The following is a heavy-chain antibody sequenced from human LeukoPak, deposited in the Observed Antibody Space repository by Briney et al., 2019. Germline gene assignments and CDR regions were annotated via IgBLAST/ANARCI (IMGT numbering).Heavy chain of an antibody. D-gene: IGHD6-19*01. J-gene: IGHJ4*02. CDR2: FYYSGST. V-gene: IGHV4-59*08. Sequence: SETLSLTCTVSGGSISSYYWSWIRQPPGKGLEWIGYFYYSGSTNYNPSLKSRVTISVDTSNNRFSLNLTSVTAPDTAVYYCARRRAVAGGYFDSWGQGTLVTVSS. CDR1: GGSISSYY. CDR3: ARRRAVAGGYFDS.